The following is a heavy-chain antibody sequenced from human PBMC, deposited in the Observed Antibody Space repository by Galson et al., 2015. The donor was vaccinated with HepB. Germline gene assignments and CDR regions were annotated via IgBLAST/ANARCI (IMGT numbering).Heavy chain of an antibody. V-gene: IGHV3-66*01. CDR3: AREVEVRGATEDAFDI. CDR1: GFTVSSNY. CDR2: IYSGGST. D-gene: IGHD3-10*01. J-gene: IGHJ3*02. Sequence: SLRLSCAASGFTVSSNYMSWVRQAPGKGLEWVSVIYSGGSTYYADSVKGRFTISRDNSKNTLYLQMNSLRAEDTAVYYCAREVEVRGATEDAFDIWGQGTMVTVSS.